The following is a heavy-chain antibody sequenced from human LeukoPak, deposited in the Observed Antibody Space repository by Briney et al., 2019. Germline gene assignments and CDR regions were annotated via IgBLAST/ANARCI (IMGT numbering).Heavy chain of an antibody. V-gene: IGHV3-38-3*01. Sequence: GGSLRLSCAASGFTVSSNEMSWVRQAPGKGLEWVSSISGGSTYYADSVKGRFTISRDNSKNTLYLQMNSLRAEDTAVYYCAKDPGRAALTPDYWGQGTLVTVSS. J-gene: IGHJ4*02. D-gene: IGHD1-26*01. CDR3: AKDPGRAALTPDY. CDR1: GFTVSSNE. CDR2: ISGGST.